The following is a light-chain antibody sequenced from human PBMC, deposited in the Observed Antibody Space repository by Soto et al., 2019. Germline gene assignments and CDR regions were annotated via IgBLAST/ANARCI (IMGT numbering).Light chain of an antibody. CDR2: WAS. CDR1: QSVLYSSNNKNY. V-gene: IGKV4-1*01. Sequence: DIVMTQSPDSLAVSLGERATINCKSSQSVLYSSNNKNYLAWYQQKPGQPPKLLIYWASTRESGVPDRFSGSGSGPDFSLTISSLQAEDVAGYHCQHCYSTPPTFGQGTKLEIK. CDR3: QHCYSTPPT. J-gene: IGKJ2*01.